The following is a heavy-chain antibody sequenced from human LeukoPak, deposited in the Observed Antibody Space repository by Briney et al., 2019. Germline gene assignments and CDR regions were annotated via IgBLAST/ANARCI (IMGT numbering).Heavy chain of an antibody. CDR2: INPNSGGT. CDR1: AYTFTVYY. V-gene: IGHV1-2*02. Sequence: GASVKVSCTASAYTFTVYYMHWVRQAPGQGLAWMGWINPNSGGTNYAQKFQGRVTMTRDTSISTAYMELSRLRSDDTAVYYCARGFVNRWQQLGSYWGQGTLVTVSS. J-gene: IGHJ4*02. CDR3: ARGFVNRWQQLGSY. D-gene: IGHD6-13*01.